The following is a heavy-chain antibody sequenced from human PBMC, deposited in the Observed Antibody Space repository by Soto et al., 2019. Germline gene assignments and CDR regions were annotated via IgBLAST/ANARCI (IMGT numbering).Heavy chain of an antibody. CDR1: GFTFSKYS. Sequence: EVQLVESGGGLVQPGGSLRLSCVASGFTFSKYSMNWVRQAPDKGLEWVSAISSGSSYNYYADSVKGRFTISRDNGENSLYLQMNSLRTEDTAIYYCARQPCSSPSCYPNYFDPWGQGTLVTVSS. D-gene: IGHD2-2*01. CDR3: ARQPCSSPSCYPNYFDP. J-gene: IGHJ5*02. CDR2: ISSGSSYN. V-gene: IGHV3-21*01.